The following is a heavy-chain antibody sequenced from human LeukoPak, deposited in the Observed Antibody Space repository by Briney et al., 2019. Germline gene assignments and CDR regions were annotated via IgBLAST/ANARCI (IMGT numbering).Heavy chain of an antibody. D-gene: IGHD3-22*01. Sequence: SETLSLTCTVSGGSISSSSYYWGWIRQPPGKGLEWIGSIYYSGSTYYNPSLKSRVTISVDTSKNQFSLKLSSVTAADTAVYYCARGGDSSGYYYRLRNDYWGQGTLVTVSS. V-gene: IGHV4-39*01. CDR2: IYYSGST. CDR1: GGSISSSSYY. J-gene: IGHJ4*02. CDR3: ARGGDSSGYYYRLRNDY.